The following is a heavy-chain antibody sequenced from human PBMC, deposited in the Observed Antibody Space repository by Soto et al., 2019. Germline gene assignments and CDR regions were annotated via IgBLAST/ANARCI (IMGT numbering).Heavy chain of an antibody. V-gene: IGHV4-59*08. CDR2: VFSTGST. D-gene: IGHD3-9*01. Sequence: QVQLQESGPGLLKPSETQSLTCTVSGGSLNYYYWSWIRQPPGKGLEWIGFVFSTGSTNYNPSLKSXITISLDTSKNHFSLHLNSVTAADTAIYYCARQDDILTGVDYWGQGTLVTVSS. J-gene: IGHJ4*02. CDR1: GGSLNYYY. CDR3: ARQDDILTGVDY.